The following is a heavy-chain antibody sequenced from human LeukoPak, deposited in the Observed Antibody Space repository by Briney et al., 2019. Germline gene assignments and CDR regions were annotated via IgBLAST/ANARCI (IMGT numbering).Heavy chain of an antibody. Sequence: GGSLRLSCAASGFTVSSNYMSWVRQAPGQGLEWVSVIYSGGSTYYADSVKGRFTISRDNSKNTLYLQMNSLRAEDTAVYYCARASLWFGEFYFDYWGQGTLVTVSS. D-gene: IGHD3-10*01. V-gene: IGHV3-53*01. CDR2: IYSGGST. CDR1: GFTVSSNY. CDR3: ARASLWFGEFYFDY. J-gene: IGHJ4*02.